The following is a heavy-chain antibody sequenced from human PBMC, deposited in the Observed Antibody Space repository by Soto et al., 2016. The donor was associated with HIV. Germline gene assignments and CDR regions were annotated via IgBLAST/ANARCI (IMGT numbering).Heavy chain of an antibody. CDR2: INSDGSST. J-gene: IGHJ4*02. CDR1: GFTFSSYW. CDR3: TLSSGWTRGFDY. Sequence: EVXLVESGGGLVQPGGSLRLSCAASGFTFSSYWMHWVRQAPGKGLVWVSRINSDGSSTSYADSVKGRFTISRDNAKNTLYLQMNSLRAEDTAVYYCTLSSGWTRGFDYWGQGTLVTVSS. D-gene: IGHD6-19*01. V-gene: IGHV3-74*01.